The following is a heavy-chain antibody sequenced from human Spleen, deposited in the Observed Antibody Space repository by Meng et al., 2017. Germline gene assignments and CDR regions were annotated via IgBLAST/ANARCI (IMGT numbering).Heavy chain of an antibody. CDR2: IGHSGIT. V-gene: IGHV4-39*01. Sequence: QPKRQEPGPVLVKPSEALSLTCSVSGGSISTSGYYWGWIRQPPGKGLEWIGSIGHSGITYYTPSLKSRVTVSIDTSKSQFSLKLTSVTAADTAVYYCVRSSGWVRTGFDPWGQGTLVTVSS. D-gene: IGHD6-19*01. CDR1: GGSISTSGYY. J-gene: IGHJ5*02. CDR3: VRSSGWVRTGFDP.